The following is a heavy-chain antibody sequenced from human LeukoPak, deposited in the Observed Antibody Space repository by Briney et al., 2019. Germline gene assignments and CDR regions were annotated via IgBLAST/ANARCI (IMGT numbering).Heavy chain of an antibody. J-gene: IGHJ3*02. CDR2: IYYSGST. V-gene: IGHV4-59*01. D-gene: IGHD6-19*01. CDR3: ARDGSGWADDAFDI. CDR1: GGSISSYY. Sequence: SETLSLTCTVSGGSISSYYWSWIRQPPGKGLEWIGYIYYSGSTNYNPSLKSRVTISVDTSKNQFSLKLSSVTAADMAVYYCARDGSGWADDAFDIWGQGTMVTVSS.